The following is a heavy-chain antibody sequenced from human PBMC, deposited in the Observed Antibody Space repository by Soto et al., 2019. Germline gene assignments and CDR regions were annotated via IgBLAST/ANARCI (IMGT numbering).Heavy chain of an antibody. CDR3: AKSLNINWKNWFDP. CDR1: GFTFSSSA. CDR2: ISDSGSRT. Sequence: EEQLLESGGGLVQPGESLRLSCAASGFTFSSSAMNWVRQAPGKGLEWVSIISDSGSRTYYADSVRGRFTISRDNSKNTLYRQMNSLRAEDTALYYCAKSLNINWKNWFDPWGQGTLVTVSS. J-gene: IGHJ5*02. V-gene: IGHV3-23*01. D-gene: IGHD1-1*01.